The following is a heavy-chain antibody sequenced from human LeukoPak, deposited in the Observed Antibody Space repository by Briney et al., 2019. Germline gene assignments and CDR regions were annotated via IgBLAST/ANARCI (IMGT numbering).Heavy chain of an antibody. CDR2: IYPGDSDT. Sequence: GESLKISCKGSGYSFTSFWIGWVRQMPGKGLEWMGIIYPGDSDTRYSPSFQGQVTISVDKSINTAYLQWSSLKASDTAMYYCARRGSSSPNGYYYYYMDVWGKGTTVTVSS. J-gene: IGHJ6*03. V-gene: IGHV5-51*01. CDR3: ARRGSSSPNGYYYYYMDV. CDR1: GYSFTSFW. D-gene: IGHD6-6*01.